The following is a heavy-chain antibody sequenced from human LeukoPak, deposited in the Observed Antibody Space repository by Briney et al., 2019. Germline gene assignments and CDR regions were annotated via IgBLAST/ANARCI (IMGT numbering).Heavy chain of an antibody. CDR3: AGGRSSNAFDY. Sequence: ASVKVSCKASGYTFTGYYIHWVRQAPGQGLEWMGWINPNSGGTNYAQKFQGRVTLTRDTSISTAYMELSSLRSEDTAVYYCAGGRSSNAFDYWGQGTLVTVSS. V-gene: IGHV1-2*02. J-gene: IGHJ4*02. D-gene: IGHD1-1*01. CDR2: INPNSGGT. CDR1: GYTFTGYY.